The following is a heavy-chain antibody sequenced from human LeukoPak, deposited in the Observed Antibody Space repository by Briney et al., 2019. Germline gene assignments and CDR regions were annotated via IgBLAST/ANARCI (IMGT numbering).Heavy chain of an antibody. CDR1: GFTFSSYA. CDR3: ARCPIPAEENAYWYFDL. CDR2: ISSNGGST. V-gene: IGHV3-64*01. J-gene: IGHJ2*01. Sequence: GGSLRLSCAASGFTFSSYAMHWVRQAPGKGLEYVSAISSNGGSTYYANSVKGRFTISRDNSKNTLFLQMGSLRAEDMAVYYCARCPIPAEENAYWYFDLWGRGTLVTVSS. D-gene: IGHD1-1*01.